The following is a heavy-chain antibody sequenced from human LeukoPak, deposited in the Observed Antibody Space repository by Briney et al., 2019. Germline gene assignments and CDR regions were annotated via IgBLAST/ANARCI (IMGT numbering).Heavy chain of an antibody. J-gene: IGHJ4*02. CDR2: MNPNSGNT. CDR3: ARGGNDCSTSSCYLN. V-gene: IGHV1-8*01. D-gene: IGHD2-2*01. Sequence: ASVKVSCKASGYTFTSYDINWVRQATGQGLEWMGWMNPNSGNTGYAPKFQGRVTMTRDTSITTAYMELSSLRSEDTAVYYCARGGNDCSTSSCYLNWGQGTLVTVSS. CDR1: GYTFTSYD.